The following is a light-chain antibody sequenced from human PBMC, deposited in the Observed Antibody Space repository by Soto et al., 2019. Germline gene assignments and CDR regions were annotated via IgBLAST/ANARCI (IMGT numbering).Light chain of an antibody. V-gene: IGLV1-44*01. Sequence: GGNPVNWYQHVPTTAPKLLIYTNTQRPSGVPDRFSGSKSGTSASLAISGLQSDDDADYSCASRDESLNGPVFGTWTKVTVL. J-gene: IGLJ1*01. CDR2: TNT. CDR3: ASRDESLNGPV. CDR1: GGNP.